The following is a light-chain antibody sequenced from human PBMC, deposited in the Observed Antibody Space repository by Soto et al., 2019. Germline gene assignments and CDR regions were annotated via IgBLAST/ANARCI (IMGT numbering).Light chain of an antibody. V-gene: IGKV3-15*01. CDR2: GAS. CDR3: QQYNDWPLT. CDR1: QSVNSN. Sequence: EKVMTQSPAALSVSPGERATLSCRASQSVNSNLAWYQQKAGQAPRLLLYGASTRATGIPARFSGSASGTEFTLTISSLQSEDSAVYSGQQYNDWPLTFGGGTKVEI. J-gene: IGKJ4*01.